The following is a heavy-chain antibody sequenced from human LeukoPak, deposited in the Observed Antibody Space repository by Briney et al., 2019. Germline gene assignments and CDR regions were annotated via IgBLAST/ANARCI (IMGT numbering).Heavy chain of an antibody. V-gene: IGHV4-34*01. J-gene: IGHJ4*02. CDR1: GGSFSGYY. D-gene: IGHD4-17*01. Sequence: SETLSLTCAVYGGSFSGYYWSWIRQPPGKGLEWIGEINHSGSTNYNPSLKSRVTISVDTSKNQFSLKLSSVTAADTAIYYCTGAAVTSFRHPGLFESWGQGTPVAVSS. CDR3: TGAAVTSFRHPGLFES. CDR2: INHSGST.